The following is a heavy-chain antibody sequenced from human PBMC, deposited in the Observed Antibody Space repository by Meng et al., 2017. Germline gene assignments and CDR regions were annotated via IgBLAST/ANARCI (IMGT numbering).Heavy chain of an antibody. V-gene: IGHV4-34*01. CDR1: GGSFSGYY. D-gene: IGHD2-15*01. CDR3: ACPAKLGYCSGGSCYSFEN. CDR2: INHSGST. J-gene: IGHJ4*02. Sequence: QVQLQQWGAGLLKPSETLSLPCAVYGGSFSGYYWSWIRQPPGKGLEWIGEINHSGSTNYNPSLKSRVTISVDTSKNQFFLKLSSVTAADTAVYYCACPAKLGYCSGGSCYSFENWGQGTLVTVSS.